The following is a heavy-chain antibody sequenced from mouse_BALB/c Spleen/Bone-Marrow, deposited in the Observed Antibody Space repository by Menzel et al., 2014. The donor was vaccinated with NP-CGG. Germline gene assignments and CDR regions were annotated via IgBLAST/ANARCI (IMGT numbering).Heavy chain of an antibody. J-gene: IGHJ2*01. CDR1: GYTFINYW. V-gene: IGHV1S22*01. CDR2: LYPGSGTT. D-gene: IGHD2-1*01. CDR3: TKGNYFFDY. Sequence: LQQSGSELVRPGASVKLSCKASGYTFINYWIHWVKQRPGQGLEWIGNLYPGSGTTNYDEKFKTKATLTVDTFSSTAYMQLSSLTSEDSAVYYCTKGNYFFDYWGQGTTLTVSS.